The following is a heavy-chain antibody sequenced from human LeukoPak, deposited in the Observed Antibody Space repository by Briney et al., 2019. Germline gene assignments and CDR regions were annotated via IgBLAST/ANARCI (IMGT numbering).Heavy chain of an antibody. J-gene: IGHJ5*02. Sequence: SETLSFTCTVSGGSISSYYWSWIRQPPGKGLEWIGYIYYSGSTNYNPSLKSRVTISVDTSKNQFSLKLSSVTAADTAVYYCARGKWRWRIAVDGGHNWFDPWGQGTLVTVSS. CDR2: IYYSGST. CDR1: GGSISSYY. V-gene: IGHV4-59*01. D-gene: IGHD6-19*01. CDR3: ARGKWRWRIAVDGGHNWFDP.